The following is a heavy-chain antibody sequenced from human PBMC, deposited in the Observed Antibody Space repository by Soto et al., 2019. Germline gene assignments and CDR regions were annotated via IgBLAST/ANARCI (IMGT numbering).Heavy chain of an antibody. CDR1: GYTFKTYG. Sequence: QDHLVHSGAEVKKPGASAKVSCKASGYTFKTYGINWVRQAPGRGLEWVAWISAYNGDTSYAQHFQGRVTVTTETLTNTAYMELRSLRPDDTAVYFCVLGGLETGYYRDMDYWGQGPLVSVSS. J-gene: IGHJ4*02. D-gene: IGHD3-9*01. CDR2: ISAYNGDT. CDR3: VLGGLETGYYRDMDY. V-gene: IGHV1-18*04.